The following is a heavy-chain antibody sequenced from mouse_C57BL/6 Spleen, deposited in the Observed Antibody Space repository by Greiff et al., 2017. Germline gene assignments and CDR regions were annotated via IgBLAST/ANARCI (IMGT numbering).Heavy chain of an antibody. V-gene: IGHV1-76*01. CDR2: IYPGSGNT. Sequence: QVHVKQSGAELVRPGASVKLSCKASGYTFTDYYINWVKQRPGQGLEWIARIYPGSGNTYYNEKFKGKATLTAEKSSSTAYMQLSSLTSEDSAVYFCARAAQAYFDYWGQGTTLTVSS. CDR1: GYTFTDYY. J-gene: IGHJ2*01. CDR3: ARAAQAYFDY. D-gene: IGHD3-2*02.